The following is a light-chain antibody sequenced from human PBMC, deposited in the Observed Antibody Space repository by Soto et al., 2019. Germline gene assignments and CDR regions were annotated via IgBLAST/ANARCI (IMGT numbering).Light chain of an antibody. Sequence: DVVLTQSPLSLPVTLGQPASISCRSSQSLVSSDGNTYLTWFHQRPGQSPRRLIYTVSNRDSGXPXXFSGSGSGTDFTLKISRVEAEDVGVYYCMQGTHWPTFGQGTRLEMK. CDR3: MQGTHWPT. CDR2: TVS. CDR1: QSLVSSDGNTY. J-gene: IGKJ5*01. V-gene: IGKV2-30*01.